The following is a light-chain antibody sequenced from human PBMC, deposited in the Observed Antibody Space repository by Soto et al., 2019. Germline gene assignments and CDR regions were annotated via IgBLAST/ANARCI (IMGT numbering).Light chain of an antibody. CDR1: SSNIGNNY. Sequence: QSALTQPPSVSAAPGQKVTISCSGGSSNIGNNYVSWYQQLPGTAPKLLIYEDNKRPSGVPDRFSGSKSGNTAALTVSGLQAEDEADYYCSSYVGTNSYVFGTGTKVTVL. V-gene: IGLV1-51*01. CDR2: EDN. J-gene: IGLJ1*01. CDR3: SSYVGTNSYV.